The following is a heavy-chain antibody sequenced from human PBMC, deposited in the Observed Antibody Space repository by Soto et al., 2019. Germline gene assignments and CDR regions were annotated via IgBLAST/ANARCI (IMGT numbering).Heavy chain of an antibody. CDR1: GFTFSSYG. CDR3: AKSTGGGWYGDLFGY. V-gene: IGHV3-30*18. Sequence: VGSLRLSCAASGFTFSSYGMHWVRQAPGKGLEWVTVISDDGNNEYYADSVKGRFTISRDNSKNTLYLQMNSLRPEDTAVYYCAKSTGGGWYGDLFGYWGQGTLVTVSS. J-gene: IGHJ4*02. D-gene: IGHD6-19*01. CDR2: ISDDGNNE.